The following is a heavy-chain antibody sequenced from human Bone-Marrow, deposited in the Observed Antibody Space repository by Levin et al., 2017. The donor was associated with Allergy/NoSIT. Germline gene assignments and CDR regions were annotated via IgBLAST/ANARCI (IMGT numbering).Heavy chain of an antibody. D-gene: IGHD1-1*01. CDR3: ARFSTGTTGLDY. J-gene: IGHJ4*02. CDR2: MNPNSGNT. Sequence: VASVKVSCKASGYTFTSYDINWVRQATGQGLEWMGWMNPNSGNTGYAQKFQGRVTMTRITSISTAYMELSSLRSEDTAVYYCARFSTGTTGLDYWGQGTLVTVSS. CDR1: GYTFTSYD. V-gene: IGHV1-8*01.